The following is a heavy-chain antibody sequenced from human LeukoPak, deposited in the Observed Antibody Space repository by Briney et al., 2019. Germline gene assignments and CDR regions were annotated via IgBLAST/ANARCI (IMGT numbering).Heavy chain of an antibody. D-gene: IGHD1-1*01. Sequence: ASVKVSCKASGYTFTSYGISWVRQAPGQGLEWMGWISAYNGNTNYAQKLQGRVTMTTDTSTSTAYMELRSLRSDDTAVYYCAREVVFSWNDQNFDCWGQGTLVTVSS. CDR2: ISAYNGNT. CDR3: AREVVFSWNDQNFDC. V-gene: IGHV1-18*01. J-gene: IGHJ4*02. CDR1: GYTFTSYG.